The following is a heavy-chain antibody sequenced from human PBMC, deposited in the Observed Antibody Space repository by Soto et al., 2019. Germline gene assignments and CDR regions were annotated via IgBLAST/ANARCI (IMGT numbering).Heavy chain of an antibody. CDR3: ARELGYSSSFDAWFDP. CDR1: GYTFTGYY. CDR2: INPNSGGT. D-gene: IGHD6-13*01. V-gene: IGHV1-2*02. Sequence: GASVKVSCKASGYTFTGYYMHWVLQAPGQGLEWMGWINPNSGGTNYAQKFQGRVTMTRDTSISTAYMELSRLRSDDTAVYYCARELGYSSSFDAWFDPWGQGTLVTVSS. J-gene: IGHJ5*02.